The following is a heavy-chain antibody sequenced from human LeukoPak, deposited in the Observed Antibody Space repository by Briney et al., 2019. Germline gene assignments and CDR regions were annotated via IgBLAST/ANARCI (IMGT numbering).Heavy chain of an antibody. V-gene: IGHV4-38-2*02. CDR1: GYSISSGYY. Sequence: TPSETLSLTCTVSGYSISSGYYWGWIRQPPGKGLEWIGSIYHSGNTYYSPSLKSRVTISVDTSKNQFSLKLNSVTPEDTAVYYCARRTYSAYVGHFDYWGQGTLATVSS. D-gene: IGHD5-12*01. J-gene: IGHJ4*02. CDR2: IYHSGNT. CDR3: ARRTYSAYVGHFDY.